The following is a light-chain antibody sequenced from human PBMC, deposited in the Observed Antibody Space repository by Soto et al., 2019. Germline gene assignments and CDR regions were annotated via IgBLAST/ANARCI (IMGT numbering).Light chain of an antibody. J-gene: IGLJ1*01. V-gene: IGLV2-14*03. CDR2: DVS. Sequence: QSVLTQPASVSGSPGQSITISCTGTSSDVGGYNYVSWYQHHPGKAPKLMIYDVSNRPSGVSNRFSGSKSGNTASLTISGLQAEDEADYYCSSYTSSDTLDVFGTGTQLTVL. CDR1: SSDVGGYNY. CDR3: SSYTSSDTLDV.